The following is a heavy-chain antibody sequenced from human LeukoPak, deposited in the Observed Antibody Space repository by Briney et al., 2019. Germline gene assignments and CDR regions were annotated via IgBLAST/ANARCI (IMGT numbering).Heavy chain of an antibody. CDR2: INPSGGST. Sequence: GASVKVSCKASGYTFTSYYMHWVRQAPGQGLEWMGIINPSGGSTSYAQKFQGRVTMTRDMSTSTVYMELSSLRSEDTAVYYCAREDKMDSSGYYSHFDYWSQGTLVTVSS. CDR3: AREDKMDSSGYYSHFDY. D-gene: IGHD3-22*01. J-gene: IGHJ4*02. CDR1: GYTFTSYY. V-gene: IGHV1-46*01.